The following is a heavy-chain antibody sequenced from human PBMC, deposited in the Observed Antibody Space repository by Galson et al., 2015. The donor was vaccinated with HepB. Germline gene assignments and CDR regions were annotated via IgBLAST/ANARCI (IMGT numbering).Heavy chain of an antibody. D-gene: IGHD5-24*01. CDR1: GFTFSSYG. CDR3: AKAPYDRDGYNFGFHVFDI. V-gene: IGHV3-30*18. J-gene: IGHJ3*02. Sequence: SLRLSCAASGFTFSSYGMHWVRQAPGKGLEWVAVISYDGSNKYYADSVKGRFTISRDNSKNTLYLQMNSLRAEDTAVYYCAKAPYDRDGYNFGFHVFDIWGQGTMVTVSS. CDR2: ISYDGSNK.